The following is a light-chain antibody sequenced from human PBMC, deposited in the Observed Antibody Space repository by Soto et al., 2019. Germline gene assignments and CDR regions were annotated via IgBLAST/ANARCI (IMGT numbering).Light chain of an antibody. J-gene: IGKJ4*01. CDR2: AVS. CDR1: QTISTY. V-gene: IGKV1-39*01. Sequence: DIQMTQSPSSLSASVGDRVTITCRASQTISTYLNWYQQKPGKAPDLLIYAVSSLHSGVPSRFGGSGSGTDFTLTISSLQPEDFATYYCQQSYTTPLTFGGGTNLGIK. CDR3: QQSYTTPLT.